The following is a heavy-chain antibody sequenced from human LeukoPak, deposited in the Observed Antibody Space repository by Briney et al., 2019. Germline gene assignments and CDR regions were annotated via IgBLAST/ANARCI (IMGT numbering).Heavy chain of an antibody. CDR2: ISNNGGST. Sequence: GGSLRLSCSASGFTFSSYGMHWVRQAPGKGLEYVSAISNNGGSTYYADSVKGRFTISGDNSKNTLYLQMSSLRIEDTAVYYCVKRWSGDDLDYWGQGTLVTVSS. J-gene: IGHJ4*02. CDR1: GFTFSSYG. CDR3: VKRWSGDDLDY. D-gene: IGHD3-3*01. V-gene: IGHV3-64D*09.